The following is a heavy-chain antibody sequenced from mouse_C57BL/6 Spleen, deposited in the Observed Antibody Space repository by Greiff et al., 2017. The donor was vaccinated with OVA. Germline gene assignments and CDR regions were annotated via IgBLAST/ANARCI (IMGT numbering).Heavy chain of an antibody. CDR3: MGYGSSHWYFDV. CDR1: GYTFTDYE. V-gene: IGHV1-15*01. J-gene: IGHJ1*03. D-gene: IGHD1-1*01. CDR2: IDPETGGT. Sequence: VKLQQSGAELVRPGASVTLSCKASGYTFTDYEMHWVKQTPVNGLEWIGAIDPETGGTAYNQKFKGKAILTADKSSSTAYMELRSLTSEDAAVYYCMGYGSSHWYFDVWGTGTTVTVSS.